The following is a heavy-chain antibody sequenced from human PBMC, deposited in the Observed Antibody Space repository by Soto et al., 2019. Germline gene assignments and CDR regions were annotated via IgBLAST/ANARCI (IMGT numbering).Heavy chain of an antibody. CDR1: GFTFNDYT. J-gene: IGHJ4*02. Sequence: GGSLRLSCTASGFTFNDYTLSWVRQAPGKGLEWVGFIRSKAYGGTTEYAASVKGRFTISRDDSKSIAYLQMNSLRAEDTAEYFCAKIEATISPHFDYWGRVTLVTVSS. CDR2: IRSKAYGGTT. CDR3: AKIEATISPHFDY. V-gene: IGHV3-49*04.